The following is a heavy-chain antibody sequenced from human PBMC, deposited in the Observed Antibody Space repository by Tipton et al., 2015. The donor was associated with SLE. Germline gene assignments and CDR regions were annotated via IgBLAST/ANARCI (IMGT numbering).Heavy chain of an antibody. Sequence: SLRLSCAASGFTFSDYYMSWIRQAPGKGLEWVSYISSSSSYIYYADSVKGRFTISRDNAKNSLYLQMNSLRAEDTAVYYCARDSGDSSGYYLYYFDYWGQGTLVTVAS. J-gene: IGHJ4*02. CDR2: ISSSSSYI. CDR1: GFTFSDYY. D-gene: IGHD3-22*01. CDR3: ARDSGDSSGYYLYYFDY. V-gene: IGHV3-11*06.